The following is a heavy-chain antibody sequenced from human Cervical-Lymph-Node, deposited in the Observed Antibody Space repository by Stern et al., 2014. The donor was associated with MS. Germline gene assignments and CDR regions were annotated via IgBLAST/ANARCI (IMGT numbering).Heavy chain of an antibody. Sequence: EVQLVESGGGLVKPGGSLRLSCAASGFTFSGYSMNWVRQAPGKGLEWVSSISSSSSYIYYADSVKGRFTISRDNAKNSLYLQMNSLRAEDTAVYYCARDNWGLGPNFDYWGQGTLVTVSS. CDR1: GFTFSGYS. CDR2: ISSSSSYI. J-gene: IGHJ4*02. V-gene: IGHV3-21*01. D-gene: IGHD7-27*01. CDR3: ARDNWGLGPNFDY.